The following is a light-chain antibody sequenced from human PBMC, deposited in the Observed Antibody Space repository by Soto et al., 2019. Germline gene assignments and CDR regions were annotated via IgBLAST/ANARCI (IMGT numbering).Light chain of an antibody. V-gene: IGKV1-6*01. CDR3: LQLYNFSWT. J-gene: IGKJ1*01. CDR2: AAS. Sequence: AIQMTQSPSSLSASVVDIVNISFRASQGIRNDLAWYQQKPGKAPKLLIFAASNLQSGVPSRFSGSGSGTDFTLTISRLQPEDFATYYCLQLYNFSWTFGQGTKGDIK. CDR1: QGIRND.